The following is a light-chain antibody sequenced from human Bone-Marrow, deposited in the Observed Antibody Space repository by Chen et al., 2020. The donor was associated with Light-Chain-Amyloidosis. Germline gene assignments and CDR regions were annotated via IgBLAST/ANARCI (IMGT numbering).Light chain of an antibody. Sequence: EIVLTQSPATLSLSPGESATLSCRASQNINTYLAWYQQKPGQAPSLLIYDASNRATGIPARFSGSGSGTDFALTISRLEPEDFAVYLCHQRSNWPLFGPGTKVEIK. CDR2: DAS. V-gene: IGKV3-11*01. CDR3: HQRSNWPL. J-gene: IGKJ2*01. CDR1: QNINTY.